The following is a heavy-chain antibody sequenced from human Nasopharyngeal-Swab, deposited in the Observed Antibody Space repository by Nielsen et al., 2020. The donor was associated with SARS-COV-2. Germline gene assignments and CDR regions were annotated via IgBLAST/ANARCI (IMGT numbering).Heavy chain of an antibody. Sequence: GESLKISCAASGFTFSSYSMNWVRQAPGKGLEWVSSISSSSSSYIYYADSVKGRFTISRDNAKNSLYLQMNSLRAEVTAVYYCARRDTVTLYYYYYGMDVWGQGTTVTVSS. V-gene: IGHV3-21*01. CDR1: GFTFSSYS. D-gene: IGHD4-11*01. CDR3: ARRDTVTLYYYYYGMDV. J-gene: IGHJ6*02. CDR2: ISSSSSSYI.